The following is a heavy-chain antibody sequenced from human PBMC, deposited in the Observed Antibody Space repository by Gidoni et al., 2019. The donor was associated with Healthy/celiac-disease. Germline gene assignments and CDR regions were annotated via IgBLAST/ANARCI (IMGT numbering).Heavy chain of an antibody. V-gene: IGHV2-5*02. D-gene: IGHD2-2*01. CDR2: IYWDDDK. Sequence: QITLKESGPTLVKPTQTLTLTCTFSGFSLSTSGVGVGWLRQPPGKALEWLALIYWDDDKRYSPSLKSRLTITKDTSKNQVVLTMTNMDPVDTATYYCAHSRGVRYCSSTSCFTPNYFDYWGQGTLVTVSS. CDR3: AHSRGVRYCSSTSCFTPNYFDY. CDR1: GFSLSTSGVG. J-gene: IGHJ4*02.